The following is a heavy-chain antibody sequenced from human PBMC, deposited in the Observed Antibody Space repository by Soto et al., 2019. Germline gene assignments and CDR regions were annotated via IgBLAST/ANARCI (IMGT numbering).Heavy chain of an antibody. CDR2: IYYTGST. J-gene: IGHJ4*02. CDR3: TRVGGYYGDYPNFDY. CDR1: GSSISPFY. D-gene: IGHD4-17*01. Sequence: SETLSLTCTVSGSSISPFYWSWIRQPPGKGLEWIGYIYYTGSTKYNPSLKSRVTLSLGTSRDQLSLKLSSVTAADTAVYYCTRVGGYYGDYPNFDYWGPGTLVTVSS. V-gene: IGHV4-59*01.